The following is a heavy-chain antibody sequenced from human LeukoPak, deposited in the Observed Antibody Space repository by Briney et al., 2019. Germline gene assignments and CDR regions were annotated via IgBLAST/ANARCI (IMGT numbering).Heavy chain of an antibody. Sequence: GASVKVSCKASGFTFTSSAVQWVRQARGQRLEWIGWIVAGSGNTNYAQKFQERVTITRDMSTSTAYMELSSLRSEDTAVYYCAADPTYYYGSGSYFDYWGQGTLVTVSS. CDR1: GFTFTSSA. J-gene: IGHJ4*02. CDR2: IVAGSGNT. D-gene: IGHD3-10*01. V-gene: IGHV1-58*01. CDR3: AADPTYYYGSGSYFDY.